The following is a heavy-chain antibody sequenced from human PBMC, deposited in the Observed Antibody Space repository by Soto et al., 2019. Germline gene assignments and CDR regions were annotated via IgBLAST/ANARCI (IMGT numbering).Heavy chain of an antibody. CDR2: IYPGNSGSNT. CDR3: ARPALGNTDRWFDF. D-gene: IGHD7-27*01. V-gene: IGHV5-51*03. Sequence: EVQLVQSGAEVKKPGESLKISCQASGYSFTNYWIGWVRQMPGKGLEWVGIIYPGNSGSNTRYSASFQGQVTISADKSISTTYLQWTSLQASDTALYYCARPALGNTDRWFDFWGQGTRVTVSS. CDR1: GYSFTNYW. J-gene: IGHJ5*01.